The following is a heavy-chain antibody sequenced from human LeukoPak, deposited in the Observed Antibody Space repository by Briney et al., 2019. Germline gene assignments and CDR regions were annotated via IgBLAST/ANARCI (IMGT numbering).Heavy chain of an antibody. V-gene: IGHV3-7*01. CDR2: IKLDASEK. J-gene: IGHJ4*02. CDR3: ARISSSRYYFDF. Sequence: GGSLRLSCAASGFTFSSYWMTWVRQAPGKGLEWVANIKLDASEKYYMDSVKGRFIISRGQDRNSLYLQMDSLRAEDTAVYYCARISSSRYYFDFWGQGTLVTVSS. CDR1: GFTFSSYW. D-gene: IGHD6-13*01.